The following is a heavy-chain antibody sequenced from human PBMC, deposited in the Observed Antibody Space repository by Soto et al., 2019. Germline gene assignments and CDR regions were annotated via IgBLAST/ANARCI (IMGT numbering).Heavy chain of an antibody. CDR3: ARTPYDFWSGEGGYYYYYMDV. CDR2: ISAYNGNT. CDR1: GYTFTSYG. J-gene: IGHJ6*03. V-gene: IGHV1-18*01. Sequence: GASVKVSCKASGYTFTSYGISWVRQAPGQGLEWMGWISAYNGNTNYAQKLQGRVTMTTDTSTSTAYMELRSLRFDDTAVYYCARTPYDFWSGEGGYYYYYMDVWGKGTTVTVSS. D-gene: IGHD3-3*01.